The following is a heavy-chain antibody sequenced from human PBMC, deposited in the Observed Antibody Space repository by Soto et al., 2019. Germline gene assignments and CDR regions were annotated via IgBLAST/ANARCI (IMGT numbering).Heavy chain of an antibody. Sequence: SETLSLTCTVSGGSISSYYWSWIRQPPGKGLEWIGYIYYSGSTNYNPSLKSRVTISVDTSKNQFSLKLSSVTAADTAVYYCARTYCGGDCHSPFAYWGQGTLVTVSS. CDR1: GGSISSYY. CDR3: ARTYCGGDCHSPFAY. CDR2: IYYSGST. J-gene: IGHJ4*02. V-gene: IGHV4-59*01. D-gene: IGHD2-21*02.